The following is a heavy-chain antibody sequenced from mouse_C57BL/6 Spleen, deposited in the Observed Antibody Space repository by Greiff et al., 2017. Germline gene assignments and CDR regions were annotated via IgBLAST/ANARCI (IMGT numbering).Heavy chain of an antibody. D-gene: IGHD1-1*02. CDR1: GFTFSSYG. J-gene: IGHJ2*01. V-gene: IGHV5-6*01. CDR3: ARQGLMVLYFDY. Sequence: EVMLVESGGDLVKPGGSLKLSCAASGFTFSSYGMSWVRQTPDKRLEWVATISSGGSYTYYPDSVKGRFTISRDNAKNTLYLQMSSLKSEDTAMYYCARQGLMVLYFDYWGQGTTLTVSS. CDR2: ISSGGSYT.